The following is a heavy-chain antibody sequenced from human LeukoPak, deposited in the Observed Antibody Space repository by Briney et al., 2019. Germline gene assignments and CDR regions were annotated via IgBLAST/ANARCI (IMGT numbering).Heavy chain of an antibody. D-gene: IGHD3-22*01. CDR2: INHSGST. CDR3: ASRPYRLFGNYYTDV. Sequence: SETLSLTCAVYGGSFSGYYWSWIRQPPGKGLEWIGEINHSGSTNYNPSLKSRVTISVDTSKNQFSLKLSSVTAADTAVYYCASRPYRLFGNYYTDVWGKGTTVTVSS. V-gene: IGHV4-34*01. CDR1: GGSFSGYY. J-gene: IGHJ6*03.